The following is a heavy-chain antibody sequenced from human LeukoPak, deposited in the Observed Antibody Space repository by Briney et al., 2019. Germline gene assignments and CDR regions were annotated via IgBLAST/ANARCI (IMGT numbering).Heavy chain of an antibody. CDR1: GDSVSSNSAA. V-gene: IGHV6-1*01. Sequence: SQTLSLTCGISGDSVSSNSAAWNWIRQPPSRGLEWLGRTYYRSKWYNDYAVSVKSRITINPDTPKNQFSLQLNSVTPEDTAVYYCARSMGALDIWGQGTMVTVSS. CDR3: ARSMGALDI. J-gene: IGHJ3*02. D-gene: IGHD2/OR15-2a*01. CDR2: TYYRSKWYN.